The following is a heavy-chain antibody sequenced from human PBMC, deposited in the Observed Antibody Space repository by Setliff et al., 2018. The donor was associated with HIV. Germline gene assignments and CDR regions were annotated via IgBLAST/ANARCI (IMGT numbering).Heavy chain of an antibody. CDR2: IYYNVNN. J-gene: IGHJ4*02. CDR3: TTGGSMTTMTT. D-gene: IGHD4-4*01. CDR1: GGSISSHF. Sequence: ASETLSLTCTVSGGSISSHFWSWIRQPPGKGLEWIGYIYYNVNNNYNPSLKSRVSISIDASKNQFSLTLTSATAADTAVYYCTTGGSMTTMTTWGQGTLVTVSS. V-gene: IGHV4-59*11.